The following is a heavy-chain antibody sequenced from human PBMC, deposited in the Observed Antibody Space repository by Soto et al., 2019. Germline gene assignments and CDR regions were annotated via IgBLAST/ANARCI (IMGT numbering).Heavy chain of an antibody. Sequence: QVQLVQSGAEVKKPGSSVKFSCKASGGTFSRFSITWWRRAPGHGLGWIVRFIPIFGITTYAQKFQGRVTFTADESTSTAYMELSSLRSDDTAVYYCAREDRDRETGLVPAAIDGMDVWGQGTTVTVSS. V-gene: IGHV1-69*08. CDR1: GGTFSRFS. J-gene: IGHJ6*02. D-gene: IGHD2-2*01. CDR3: AREDRDRETGLVPAAIDGMDV. CDR2: FIPIFGIT.